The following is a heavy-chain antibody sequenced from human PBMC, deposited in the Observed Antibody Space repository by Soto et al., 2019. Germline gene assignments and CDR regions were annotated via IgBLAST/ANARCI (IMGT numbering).Heavy chain of an antibody. Sequence: QVQLQESGPGLVKPSETLSLTCTVSGGSISSYYWSWIRQPPGKGLEWIGYIYYSGSTNYNPSLKSRGTISVDTSTDQFSRELSSVTAADTAVYYCARVGGEDAFDIWGQGTMVPVSS. V-gene: IGHV4-59*01. CDR2: IYYSGST. D-gene: IGHD3-16*01. CDR3: ARVGGEDAFDI. J-gene: IGHJ3*02. CDR1: GGSISSYY.